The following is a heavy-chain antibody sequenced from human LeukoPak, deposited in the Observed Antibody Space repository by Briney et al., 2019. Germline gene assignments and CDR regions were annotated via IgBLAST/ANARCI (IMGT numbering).Heavy chain of an antibody. D-gene: IGHD2-2*01. CDR2: IYPGDSDT. V-gene: IGHV5-51*01. CDR1: GYSFTSYW. Sequence: GESLKISCKGSGYSFTSYWIGWVRQMPGKGLEWMGIIYPGDSDTRYSPSFQGQVTISADKSISTAYLQWSSLKASDTAMYYCARRRPAAMGDNYYYYYMDVWGKGTTVTVSS. CDR3: ARRRPAAMGDNYYYYYMDV. J-gene: IGHJ6*03.